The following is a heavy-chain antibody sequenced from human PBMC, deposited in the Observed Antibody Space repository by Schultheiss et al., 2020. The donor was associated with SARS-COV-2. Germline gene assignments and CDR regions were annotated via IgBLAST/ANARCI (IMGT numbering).Heavy chain of an antibody. V-gene: IGHV3-64*01. J-gene: IGHJ4*02. D-gene: IGHD1-26*01. CDR2: ISSNGGST. Sequence: GSLRLSCAASGFTFSSYAMHWVRQAPGKGLEYVSAISSNGGSTYYANSVKGRFTISRDNSKNTLYLQMNSLRAEDTAVYYCAKSSVGARPLFDYWGQGTLVTVSS. CDR3: AKSSVGARPLFDY. CDR1: GFTFSSYA.